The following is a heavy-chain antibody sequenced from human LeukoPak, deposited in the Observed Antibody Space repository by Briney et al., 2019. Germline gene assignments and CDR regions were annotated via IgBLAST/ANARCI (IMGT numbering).Heavy chain of an antibody. D-gene: IGHD3-3*01. J-gene: IGHJ4*02. Sequence: GGSLRLSCAASGFTFSSYAMHWVRQAPGKGLEWVAVISYDGSNKYYADSVKGRFTISRDNSKNTLYLQMSSLRVEDTAVYYCASWAGNTQSDSWSGPFDYWGQGTLVTVSS. CDR2: ISYDGSNK. V-gene: IGHV3-30-3*01. CDR3: ASWAGNTQSDSWSGPFDY. CDR1: GFTFSSYA.